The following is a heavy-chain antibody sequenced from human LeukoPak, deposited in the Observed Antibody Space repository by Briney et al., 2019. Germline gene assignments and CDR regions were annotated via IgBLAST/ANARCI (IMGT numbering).Heavy chain of an antibody. Sequence: PSETLSLTCTVSGGSISSSTYCWGWIRQPPGKGLEWIGEINHSGSTNYNPSLKSRVTISVDTSKNQFSLKLSSVTAADTAVYYCARSHYYDSSGSHNNWFDPWGQGTLVTVSS. CDR2: INHSGST. CDR3: ARSHYYDSSGSHNNWFDP. V-gene: IGHV4-39*07. CDR1: GGSISSSTYC. J-gene: IGHJ5*02. D-gene: IGHD3-22*01.